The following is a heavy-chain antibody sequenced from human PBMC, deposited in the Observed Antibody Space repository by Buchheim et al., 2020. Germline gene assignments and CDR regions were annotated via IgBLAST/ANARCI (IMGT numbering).Heavy chain of an antibody. D-gene: IGHD3-22*01. J-gene: IGHJ5*02. CDR1: GGSISSYY. Sequence: QVQLQESGPGLVKPSETLSLTCTVSGGSISSYYWSWIRQPPGKGLEWIGYIYSSGSTNYNPSLKGRVTLSVDTSKNQFSLKLSSVTAADTAVYYCARWDPYYDSSGSNKWFDPWGQGTL. CDR2: IYSSGST. V-gene: IGHV4-59*01. CDR3: ARWDPYYDSSGSNKWFDP.